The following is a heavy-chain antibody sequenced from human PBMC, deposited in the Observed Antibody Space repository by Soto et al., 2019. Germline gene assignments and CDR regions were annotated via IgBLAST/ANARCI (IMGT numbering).Heavy chain of an antibody. J-gene: IGHJ3*02. V-gene: IGHV1-69*13. D-gene: IGHD3-10*01. Sequence: GASVNVSCKASGGTFSSYAISWVRQAPGQGLEWMGGIIPIFGTTNYAEKFRGRVSITADESTSTAYVELSSLRSEDTAVYYCAGSFKYGSGTFDAFDIWGQGTMVTVSS. CDR1: GGTFSSYA. CDR2: IIPIFGTT. CDR3: AGSFKYGSGTFDAFDI.